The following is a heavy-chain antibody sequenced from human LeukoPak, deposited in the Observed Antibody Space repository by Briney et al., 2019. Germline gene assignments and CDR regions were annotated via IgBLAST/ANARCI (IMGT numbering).Heavy chain of an antibody. CDR1: GYSFTSYW. J-gene: IGHJ4*02. CDR2: IYPGDSDT. CDR3: ATGYCSSTSCYRFDY. V-gene: IGHV5-51*01. D-gene: IGHD2-2*01. Sequence: GESLKISCKGSGYSFTSYWIGWVRQMPGKGLEWMGIIYPGDSDTRYSPSFQGQVTISADKSISTAYLQWSSPKASDTAMYYCATGYCSSTSCYRFDYWGQGTLVTVSS.